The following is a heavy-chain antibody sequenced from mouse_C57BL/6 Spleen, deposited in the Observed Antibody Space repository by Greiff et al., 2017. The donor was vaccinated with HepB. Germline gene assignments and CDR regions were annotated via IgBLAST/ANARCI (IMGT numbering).Heavy chain of an antibody. CDR3: ARNRTMDPYAMDY. D-gene: IGHD1-1*02. CDR1: GFSLTSYG. Sequence: QVHVKQSGPGLVQPSQSLSITCTVSGFSLTSYGVHWVRQSPGKGLEWLGVIWSGGSTDYNAAFISRLSISKDNSKSQVFFKMNSLQADDTAIYYCARNRTMDPYAMDYWGQGTSVTVSS. V-gene: IGHV2-2*01. CDR2: IWSGGST. J-gene: IGHJ4*01.